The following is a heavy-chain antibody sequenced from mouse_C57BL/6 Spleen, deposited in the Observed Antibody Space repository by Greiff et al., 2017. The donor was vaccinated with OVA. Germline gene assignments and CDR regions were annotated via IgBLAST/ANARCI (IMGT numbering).Heavy chain of an antibody. CDR1: GYAFSSSW. Sequence: QVQLQQSGPELVKPGASVKISCKASGYAFSSSWMNWVKQRPGKGLEWIGRIYPGDGATNYNGKFKGKATLTADKSSSTAYMQLSSLTSEDSAVYFCARSNWESYFDYWGQGTTLTVSS. CDR3: ARSNWESYFDY. D-gene: IGHD4-1*01. J-gene: IGHJ2*01. V-gene: IGHV1-82*01. CDR2: IYPGDGAT.